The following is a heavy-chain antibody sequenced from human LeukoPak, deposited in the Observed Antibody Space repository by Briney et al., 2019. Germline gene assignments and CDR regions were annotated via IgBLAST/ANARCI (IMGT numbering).Heavy chain of an antibody. CDR3: ARDTAGGYVNY. J-gene: IGHJ4*02. CDR1: GFTFSIYS. V-gene: IGHV3-48*01. CDR2: ISSSSSTI. D-gene: IGHD5-12*01. Sequence: GGSLRLSCAASGFTFSIYSMNWVRQAPGKGLEWVAYISSSSSTIYYADSVKGRFTISRDNAKNSLYLKMNSLRAEDTAVYYCARDTAGGYVNYWGQGTLVTVSS.